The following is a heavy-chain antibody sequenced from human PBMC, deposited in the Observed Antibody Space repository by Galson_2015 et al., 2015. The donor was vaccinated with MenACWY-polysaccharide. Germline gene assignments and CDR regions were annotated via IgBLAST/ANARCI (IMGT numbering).Heavy chain of an antibody. Sequence: SLRLSCAASGFTFSSSAMHWVRQAPGKGLEWVAVISYDATNKYYADSVKGRFTISRDSSQNSFYLQMSSLRVDDTAVYYCAREYCSRTSCFGMDVWGQGTTVTVFS. J-gene: IGHJ6*02. CDR3: AREYCSRTSCFGMDV. V-gene: IGHV3-30-3*01. CDR1: GFTFSSSA. CDR2: ISYDATNK. D-gene: IGHD2-2*01.